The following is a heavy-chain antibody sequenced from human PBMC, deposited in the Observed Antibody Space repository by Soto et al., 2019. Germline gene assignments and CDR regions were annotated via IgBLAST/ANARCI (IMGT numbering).Heavy chain of an antibody. CDR1: GGSISGSSYY. CDR3: ARIVVPAAILAATYISSWFLPSETGDY. J-gene: IGHJ4*02. CDR2: IYYSGST. V-gene: IGHV4-39*01. Sequence: SETLSLTCTVSGGSISGSSYYWGWIRQPPGKGLEWIGSIYYSGSTYYNPSLKSRVTISVDTSKNQFSLKLSSVTAADTAVYSCARIVVPAAILAATYISSWFLPSETGDYWGPGTPVIVSS. D-gene: IGHD2-2*02.